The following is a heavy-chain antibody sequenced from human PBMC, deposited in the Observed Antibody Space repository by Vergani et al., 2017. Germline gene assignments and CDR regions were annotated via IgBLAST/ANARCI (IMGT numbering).Heavy chain of an antibody. CDR3: ARLAAAGYWXFHL. V-gene: IGHV3-11*01. D-gene: IGHD6-13*01. J-gene: IGHJ2*01. CDR2: ISSSDNTI. CDR1: GLTFSDSY. Sequence: QVQLVESGGGLVKPGGSLRLSCAASGLTFSDSYMSWIRQAPGKGLEWISYISSSDNTIHYSDSVKGRFTISRDNAKNSLYLQMNSLRAEDTAVYYCARLAAAGYWXFHLWGRGTLVTVSS.